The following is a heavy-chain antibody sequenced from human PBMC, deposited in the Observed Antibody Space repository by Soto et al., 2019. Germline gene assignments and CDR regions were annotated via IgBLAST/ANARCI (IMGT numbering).Heavy chain of an antibody. CDR2: IRASGDST. CDR3: ATQNLDY. J-gene: IGHJ4*02. CDR1: GFTLSNYA. V-gene: IGHV3-23*01. Sequence: GGSLRLSCAASGFTLSNYAMSWVRQAPGKGLEWVSVIRASGDSTYYADSVRGRFTISRDTSKNTLYLQMNSLRAEDTAVYYCATQNLDYWGQGTLVTVPQ.